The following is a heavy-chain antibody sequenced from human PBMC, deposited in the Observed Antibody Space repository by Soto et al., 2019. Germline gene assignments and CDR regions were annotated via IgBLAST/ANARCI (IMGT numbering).Heavy chain of an antibody. CDR3: TTGSVEGV. V-gene: IGHV3-15*07. D-gene: IGHD2-15*01. Sequence: GGSLRLSCAASGLPISNAWMNWVRQAPGKGLEWVGRIKTKSEGGPTDYAAAVKGRFTVSRDDSKNTLYLQMNSLKTEDTAVYYCTTGSVEGVWGQGTTVTVPS. CDR2: IKTKSEGGPT. J-gene: IGHJ6*02. CDR1: GLPISNAW.